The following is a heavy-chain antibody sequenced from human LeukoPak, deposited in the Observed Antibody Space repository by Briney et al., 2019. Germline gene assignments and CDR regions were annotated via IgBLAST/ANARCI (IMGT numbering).Heavy chain of an antibody. CDR3: ARGATYYGDYRYYFDY. Sequence: ASVKVSCKASGYTFTSYGISWVRQAPGQGLEWMGWISAYNGNTNYAQKLQGRVTMTTGTSTSTAYMELRSLRSDDTAVYYCARGATYYGDYRYYFDYWGQGTLVTVSS. V-gene: IGHV1-18*01. J-gene: IGHJ4*02. CDR2: ISAYNGNT. D-gene: IGHD4-17*01. CDR1: GYTFTSYG.